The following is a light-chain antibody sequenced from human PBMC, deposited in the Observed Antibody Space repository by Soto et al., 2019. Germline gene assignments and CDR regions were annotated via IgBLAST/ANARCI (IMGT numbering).Light chain of an antibody. V-gene: IGKV3D-15*01. CDR1: QSVSRN. J-gene: IGKJ2*01. CDR3: QQYNKWPQT. CDR2: GAS. Sequence: EIVMTQSPATLSVSPGERATLSCRASQSVSRNLAWYQQKPGQAPRLLIYGASTRATGIPARFSGSGSGTEFTLTISSLQSEDFAVYHCQQYNKWPQTFGQGTKLEIK.